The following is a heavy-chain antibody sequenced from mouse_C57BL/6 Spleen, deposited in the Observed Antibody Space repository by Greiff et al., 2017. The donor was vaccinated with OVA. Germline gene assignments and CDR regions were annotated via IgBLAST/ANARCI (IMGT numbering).Heavy chain of an antibody. CDR1: GFTFSDFY. D-gene: IGHD4-1*02. CDR2: SRNKANDYTT. Sequence: EVKLVESGGGLVQSGSSLRLSCATSGFTFSDFYMEWVRQAPGKGLEWIAASRNKANDYTTEYSASVKGRFIVSRDTSQSILYLQMNALRAEDTDIYYCARDQLGRYAKDGWGQGASVTVSS. CDR3: ARDQLGRYAKDG. J-gene: IGHJ4*01. V-gene: IGHV7-1*01.